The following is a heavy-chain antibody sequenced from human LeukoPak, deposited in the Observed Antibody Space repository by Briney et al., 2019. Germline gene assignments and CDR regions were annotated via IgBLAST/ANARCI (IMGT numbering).Heavy chain of an antibody. V-gene: IGHV1-2*02. CDR3: ARERVTMGRGAHRGLDY. CDR1: GYTFTGYY. J-gene: IGHJ4*02. Sequence: ASVTVSCKASGYTFTGYYIHWVRQAPGQGLEWMGWINPNRGGTNYAQKFQGRVTMTRDTSISTAYMELSRLRSDDTAVYYCARERVTMGRGAHRGLDYWGQGTLVTVSS. CDR2: INPNRGGT. D-gene: IGHD3-10*01.